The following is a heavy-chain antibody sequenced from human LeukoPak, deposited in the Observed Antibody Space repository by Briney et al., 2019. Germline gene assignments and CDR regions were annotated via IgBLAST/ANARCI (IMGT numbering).Heavy chain of an antibody. V-gene: IGHV3-23*01. CDR1: GFTFSIYA. J-gene: IGHJ4*02. Sequence: GGSLRLLCAASGFTFSIYAMSWVRQAPGKGLQWVSSITSRGESTWYVDSVKGRFTITRDNSENTLYLQMHSLRAEDTAVYYCARDRPNYYGSDGHYYRRDGDYWGRGTLVSVSS. D-gene: IGHD3-22*01. CDR2: ITSRGEST. CDR3: ARDRPNYYGSDGHYYRRDGDY.